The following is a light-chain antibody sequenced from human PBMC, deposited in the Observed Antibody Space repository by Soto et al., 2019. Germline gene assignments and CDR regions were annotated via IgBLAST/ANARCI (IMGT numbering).Light chain of an antibody. CDR1: SDSVSASHF. CDR2: NTN. J-gene: IGLJ1*01. Sequence: QTVVTEEPSFSVSPGGTVTLTCGLSSDSVSASHFPSWYQQTPGQAPRTLIYNTNTRSSGVPDRFSGSKSGNTASLTISGLQAEDEADYYCCSYAGSYTHVFGTGTKLTVL. V-gene: IGLV8-61*01. CDR3: CSYAGSYTHV.